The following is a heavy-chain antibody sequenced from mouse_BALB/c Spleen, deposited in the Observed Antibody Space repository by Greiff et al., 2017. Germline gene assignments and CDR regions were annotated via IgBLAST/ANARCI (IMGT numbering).Heavy chain of an antibody. D-gene: IGHD4-1*01. J-gene: IGHJ4*01. CDR3: ARPSNWDAMDY. CDR2: ISSGSSTI. Sequence: DVMLVESGGGLVQPGGSRKLSCAASGFTFSSFGMHWVRQAPEKGLEWVAYISSGSSTIYYADTVKGRFTISRDNPKNTLFLQMTSLRSEDTAMYYCARPSNWDAMDYWGQGTSVTVSS. V-gene: IGHV5-17*02. CDR1: GFTFSSFG.